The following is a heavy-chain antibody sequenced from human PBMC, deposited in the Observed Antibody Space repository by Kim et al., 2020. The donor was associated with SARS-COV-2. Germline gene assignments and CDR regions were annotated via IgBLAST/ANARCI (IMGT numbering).Heavy chain of an antibody. CDR3: ARDRTIFGVVIPYFDY. V-gene: IGHV3-7*03. CDR1: GFTFSSYW. J-gene: IGHJ4*01. CDR2: IKQDGSEK. Sequence: GGSLRLSCAASGFTFSSYWMSWVRQAPGKGLEWVANIKQDGSEKYYVDSVKGRFTISRDNAKNSLYLQMNSLRAEDTAVYYCARDRTIFGVVIPYFDYWGQGTLVTVSS. D-gene: IGHD3-3*01.